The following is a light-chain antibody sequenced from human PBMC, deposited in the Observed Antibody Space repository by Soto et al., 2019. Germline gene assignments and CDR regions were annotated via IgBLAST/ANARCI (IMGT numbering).Light chain of an antibody. CDR3: HHFGSLPET. J-gene: IGKJ1*01. V-gene: IGKV3-20*01. CDR2: SAS. CDR1: QSVASSY. Sequence: EVVLTQSPGTLSLSPGERVTLSCRASQSVASSYLAWYQQKPGRAPRLLFYSASSRATGIPDRFSGSGSGTDLTLTISRLEPEDFAVYYCHHFGSLPETFGQGTKVDIK.